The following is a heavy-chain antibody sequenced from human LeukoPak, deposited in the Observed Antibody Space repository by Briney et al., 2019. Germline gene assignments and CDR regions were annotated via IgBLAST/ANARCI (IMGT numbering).Heavy chain of an antibody. J-gene: IGHJ4*02. CDR3: ARASLDLGYFDY. Sequence: NSSETLSLTCSVSGASISSYFWSWIRQPPGKGLEWIGYIYYSGSTNNNPSLKSRVTISVDTSKNQFSLKLNSVTAADTAVYYCARASLDLGYFDYWGQGTLVTVSS. V-gene: IGHV4-59*01. D-gene: IGHD3-16*01. CDR1: GASISSYF. CDR2: IYYSGST.